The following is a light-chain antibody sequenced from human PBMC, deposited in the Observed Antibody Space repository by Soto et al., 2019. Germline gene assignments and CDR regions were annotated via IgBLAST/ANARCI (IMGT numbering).Light chain of an antibody. J-gene: IGKJ1*01. Sequence: AIQMTQSPSSLSASVEDRVTITCRASQDIRNELGWYQQKPGKAPNLLIYAASSLHTGVPSRFSGSGSGTYFTLTISGLQPDDFATYYCLQDYNYPRTFGRGTKVEVK. CDR3: LQDYNYPRT. CDR2: AAS. V-gene: IGKV1-6*02. CDR1: QDIRNE.